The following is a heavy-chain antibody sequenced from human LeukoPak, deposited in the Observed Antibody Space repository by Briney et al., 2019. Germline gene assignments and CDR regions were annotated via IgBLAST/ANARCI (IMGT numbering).Heavy chain of an antibody. CDR1: GGSISDYY. Sequence: SETLSLTCSVSGGSISDYYWSWIRQPPGKGLEWIGYIHYSGATNCNPSPKSRVIMSVDTSRNQFSLNLYSVTAADTAMYYCARHSSGWHLDFWGQGTLVTVSS. J-gene: IGHJ4*02. D-gene: IGHD6-19*01. CDR2: IHYSGAT. CDR3: ARHSSGWHLDF. V-gene: IGHV4-59*01.